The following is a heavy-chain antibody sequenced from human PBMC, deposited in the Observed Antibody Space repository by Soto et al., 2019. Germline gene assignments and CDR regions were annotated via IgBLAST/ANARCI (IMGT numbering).Heavy chain of an antibody. Sequence: QVQLVESGGGVVQPGRSLRLSCAASGFTFSSFGMHWVRQAPGKGLEWLALISYDGSNKYYADSVKGRFTISRDKSKKTMQLQMNRLRAEDMADYYWAKDPAWNSAVLDFWGQGPLVDASS. V-gene: IGHV3-30*18. CDR2: ISYDGSNK. J-gene: IGHJ4*02. CDR1: GFTFSSFG. D-gene: IGHD1-1*01. CDR3: AKDPAWNSAVLDF.